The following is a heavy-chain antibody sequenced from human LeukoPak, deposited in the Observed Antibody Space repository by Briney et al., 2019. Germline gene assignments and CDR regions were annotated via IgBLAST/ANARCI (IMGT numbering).Heavy chain of an antibody. CDR2: MNPNSGNT. CDR3: ARSSSSDFDY. V-gene: IGHV1-8*01. D-gene: IGHD6-6*01. Sequence: ASVKVSCKASGYTFTSYDINWVRQATGQGLEWMGWMNPNSGNTGYAQKFQGRVTMTRDMSTSTVYMELSSLRSEDTAVYYCARSSSSDFDYWGQGTLVTVSS. CDR1: GYTFTSYD. J-gene: IGHJ4*02.